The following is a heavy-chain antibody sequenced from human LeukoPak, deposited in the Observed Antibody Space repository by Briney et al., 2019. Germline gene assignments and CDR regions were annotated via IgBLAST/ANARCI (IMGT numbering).Heavy chain of an antibody. Sequence: GRSLRLSCAASGFTFDDYAMHWVRQAPGKGLEWVSGISWNSGSIGHADSVKGRFTISRDNAKNSLYLQMNSLRAEDTALYYCAKDYASGWLNLYFDYWGQGTLVTVSS. CDR3: AKDYASGWLNLYFDY. J-gene: IGHJ4*02. CDR2: ISWNSGSI. V-gene: IGHV3-9*01. CDR1: GFTFDDYA. D-gene: IGHD6-19*01.